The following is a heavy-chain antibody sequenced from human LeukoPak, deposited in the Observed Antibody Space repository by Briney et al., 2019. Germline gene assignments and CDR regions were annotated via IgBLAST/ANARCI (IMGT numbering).Heavy chain of an antibody. CDR2: IYPGDSDT. J-gene: IGHJ4*02. D-gene: IGHD3-9*01. V-gene: IGHV5-51*01. CDR1: GYSFTSYW. CDR3: ARHYLRYFDWSPFDY. Sequence: GESLKISCKGSGYSFTSYWIGWVRQMPGKGLEWMGIIYPGDSDTRYSPSFQGQVTISADKFISTAYLQWSSLKASDTAMYYCARHYLRYFDWSPFDYWGQGTLVTVSS.